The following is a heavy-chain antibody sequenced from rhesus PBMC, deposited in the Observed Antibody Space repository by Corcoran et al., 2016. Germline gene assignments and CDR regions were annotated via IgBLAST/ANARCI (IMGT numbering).Heavy chain of an antibody. CDR3: ARHLGSSYGWRFDV. CDR2: IHDSDVNT. J-gene: IGHJ5-1*01. D-gene: IGHD6-43*01. V-gene: IGHV4-93*02. CDR1: GGSISSSNW. Sequence: QVQLQESGPAVVKPSETLSLTCAVSGGSISSSNWWDWIRQSPGKGLEWIGGIHDSDVNTLSSPSLKGRVTLSIDTSQNQFSLKLSSVTAADTAVYFCARHLGSSYGWRFDVWGAGVLVTVSS.